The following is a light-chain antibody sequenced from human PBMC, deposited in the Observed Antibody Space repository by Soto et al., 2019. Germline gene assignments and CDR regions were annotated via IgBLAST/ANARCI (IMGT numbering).Light chain of an antibody. Sequence: QSVLTQPASVSGSPGQSISISCTGSSSDVGAYNYVAWYQQKPGKAPKLLIYEVDNRTSGISHRFSGSKSGNTASLTISGLQTEDEADYYCSSYTVINTAVFGGGTMLTVL. CDR3: SSYTVINTAV. J-gene: IGLJ3*02. CDR1: SSDVGAYNY. V-gene: IGLV2-14*01. CDR2: EVD.